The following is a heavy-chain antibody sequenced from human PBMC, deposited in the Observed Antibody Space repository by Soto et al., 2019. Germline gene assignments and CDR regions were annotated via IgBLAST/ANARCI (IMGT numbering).Heavy chain of an antibody. Sequence: SETLSLTCAVYGGSFSGCYWSWIRQPPGKGLEWIGEINHSGSTNYNPSLKSRVTISVDTSKNQFSLKLSSVTAADTAVYYCARRSLTIFGVVTNWFDPWGQGTLVTVSS. J-gene: IGHJ5*02. V-gene: IGHV4-34*01. CDR1: GGSFSGCY. CDR3: ARRSLTIFGVVTNWFDP. CDR2: INHSGST. D-gene: IGHD3-3*01.